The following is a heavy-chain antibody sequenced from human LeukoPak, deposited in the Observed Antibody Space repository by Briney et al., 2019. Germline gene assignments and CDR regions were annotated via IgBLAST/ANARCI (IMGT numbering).Heavy chain of an antibody. CDR2: INPSGGST. D-gene: IGHD1-26*01. J-gene: IGHJ4*02. CDR3: ARAEWELPPDFDY. Sequence: ASVKVSCKASGYTFTSYYMHWVRQAPGQGLEWMGIINPSGGSTSYAQKFQGRVTMTRDMSTSTVYVELSSLRSEDTAVYYCARAEWELPPDFDYWGQGTLVTVSS. CDR1: GYTFTSYY. V-gene: IGHV1-46*01.